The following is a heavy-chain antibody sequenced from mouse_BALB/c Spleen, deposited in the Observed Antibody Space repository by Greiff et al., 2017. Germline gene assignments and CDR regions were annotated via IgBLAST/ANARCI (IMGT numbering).Heavy chain of an antibody. CDR3: ARPNYDYDEDYAMDY. Sequence: EVKLQESGGDLVKPGGSLKLSCAASGFTFSSYGMSWVRQTPDKRLEWVATISSGGSYTYYPDSVKGRFTISRDNAKNTLYLQMSSLKSEDTAMYYCARPNYDYDEDYAMDYWGQGTSVTVSS. D-gene: IGHD2-4*01. CDR2: ISSGGSYT. CDR1: GFTFSSYG. J-gene: IGHJ4*01. V-gene: IGHV5-6*01.